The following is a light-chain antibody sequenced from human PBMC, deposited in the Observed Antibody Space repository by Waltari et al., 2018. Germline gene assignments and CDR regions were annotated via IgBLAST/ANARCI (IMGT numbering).Light chain of an antibody. J-gene: IGLJ2*01. CDR3: SSYAGSIFVV. CDR1: SSDVGGYNY. V-gene: IGLV2-8*01. CDR2: EGS. Sequence: ALTQPPSASGSPGQSVTISCIGTSSDVGGYNYVSWYQQHPGKAPKLMIYEGSNRPSGVPDRFSGSKSGNTASRAVSGLQPEDEADYYCSSYAGSIFVVFGGGTKLTVL.